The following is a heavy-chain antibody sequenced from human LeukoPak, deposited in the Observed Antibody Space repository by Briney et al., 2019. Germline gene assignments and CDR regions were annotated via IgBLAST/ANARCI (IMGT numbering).Heavy chain of an antibody. J-gene: IGHJ4*02. CDR2: ISISGDRT. CDR3: ANEIRPNDY. CDR1: GFAFSSHA. V-gene: IGHV3-23*01. Sequence: GGSLRLSCAASGFAFSSHAMTWVRQAPGKGLEWVSAISISGDRTYYADSVKGRFTISRDNSKNTLYPQMNTLRAEDTAVYYCANEIRPNDYWGQGTLVTVSS. D-gene: IGHD4-17*01.